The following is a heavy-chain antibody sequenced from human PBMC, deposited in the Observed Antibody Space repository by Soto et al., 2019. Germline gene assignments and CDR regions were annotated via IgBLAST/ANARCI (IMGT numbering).Heavy chain of an antibody. D-gene: IGHD6-19*01. CDR3: ARGARSGWPFGF. V-gene: IGHV1-3*01. Sequence: ASVKVSCKASGYTFTSYAIHWVRQAPGQRLEWMGWIDAGTGNTEYSQKFQGRVTVTRDTSATTAHMELSSLRSEDTAVYYCARGARSGWPFGFWGQGTLVTVSS. CDR2: IDAGTGNT. CDR1: GYTFTSYA. J-gene: IGHJ4*02.